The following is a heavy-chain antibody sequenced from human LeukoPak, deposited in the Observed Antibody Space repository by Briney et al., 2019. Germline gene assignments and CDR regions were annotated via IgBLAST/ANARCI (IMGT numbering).Heavy chain of an antibody. D-gene: IGHD5-12*01. V-gene: IGHV4-59*08. J-gene: IGHJ4*02. Sequence: SETLSLTCTVSGGSIRSYYWSWIREPPGEGPEWIGYIYYSGSTNYNPSLKSRVTISGDTSKKQFSLKLSSVTAADTAVYYCASGTWIGRFDYWGQGTLVTVSS. CDR1: GGSIRSYY. CDR2: IYYSGST. CDR3: ASGTWIGRFDY.